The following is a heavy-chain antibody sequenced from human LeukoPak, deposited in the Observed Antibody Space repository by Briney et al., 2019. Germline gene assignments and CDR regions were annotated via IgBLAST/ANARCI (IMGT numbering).Heavy chain of an antibody. V-gene: IGHV3-23*01. CDR3: AKAPHDILTGYRDY. Sequence: GGSLRLSCAASGFTFSSYSMNWVRQAPGKGLEWVSAISGSGGSTYYADSVKGRFTISRDNSKNTLYLQMNSLRAEDTAVYYCAKAPHDILTGYRDYWGQGTLVTVSS. J-gene: IGHJ4*02. CDR1: GFTFSSYS. D-gene: IGHD3-9*01. CDR2: ISGSGGST.